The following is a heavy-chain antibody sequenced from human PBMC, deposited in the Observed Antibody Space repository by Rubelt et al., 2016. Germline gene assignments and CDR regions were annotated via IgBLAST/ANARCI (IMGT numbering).Heavy chain of an antibody. J-gene: IGHJ3*02. CDR1: GGSISSYY. D-gene: IGHD3-10*01. CDR2: IYYSGST. CDR3: ARHGAGSSPVKI. Sequence: QVQLQESGPGLVKPSETLSLTCTVSGGSISSYYWTWIRQPPGKGLEWIGYIYYSGSTNYSPSLKSRVTISVDTSRNQFSLKRSSVTAADTAVYYWARHGAGSSPVKIWGQGTMVTVSS. V-gene: IGHV4-59*08.